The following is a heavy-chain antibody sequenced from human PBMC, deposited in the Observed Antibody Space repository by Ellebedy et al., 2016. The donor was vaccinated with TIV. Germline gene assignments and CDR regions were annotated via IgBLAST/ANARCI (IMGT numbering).Heavy chain of an antibody. CDR1: GYTFTSFG. D-gene: IGHD4-23*01. V-gene: IGHV1-18*01. CDR3: ARVGTVAGRVRFDP. CDR2: ISAYNGNT. Sequence: ASVKVSXKASGYTFTSFGISWVRQAPGQGLEWMGWISAYNGNTNYAQKLQGRVTMTTDTSTSTAYMELRSLRSDDTAVYYCARVGTVAGRVRFDPWGQGTLVTVSS. J-gene: IGHJ5*02.